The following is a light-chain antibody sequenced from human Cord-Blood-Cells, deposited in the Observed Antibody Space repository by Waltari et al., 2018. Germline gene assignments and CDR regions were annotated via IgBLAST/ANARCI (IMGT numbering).Light chain of an antibody. J-gene: IGKJ3*01. CDR2: AAS. V-gene: IGKV1-39*01. Sequence: DLQMTQSPSSLSASVGDRVTITCRASQSISSYLNWYQQKPGKATKLLIYAASSLQSGVPSRFSGSGSGTDFTLTISSLQPEDFATYYCQQSYSTPFTFGPGTKVDIK. CDR1: QSISSY. CDR3: QQSYSTPFT.